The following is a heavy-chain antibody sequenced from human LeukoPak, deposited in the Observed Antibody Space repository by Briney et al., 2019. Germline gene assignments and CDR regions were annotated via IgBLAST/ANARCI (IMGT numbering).Heavy chain of an antibody. CDR3: ARLREIPVFGVVTKSTSYFDY. CDR2: IKQDRSEK. CDR1: GFTFTNYW. V-gene: IGHV3-7*01. D-gene: IGHD3-3*01. Sequence: GGSLRLSCAASGFTFTNYWMSWVRQAPGKGLELVANIKQDRSEKYYVDSVKGRFTISRDNAKDSLYLQMNSLRAEDTAVYYCARLREIPVFGVVTKSTSYFDYWGQGTLVTVSS. J-gene: IGHJ4*02.